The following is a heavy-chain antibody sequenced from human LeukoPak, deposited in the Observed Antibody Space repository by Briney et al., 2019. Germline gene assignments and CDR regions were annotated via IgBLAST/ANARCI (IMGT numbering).Heavy chain of an antibody. D-gene: IGHD3-3*01. J-gene: IGHJ4*02. V-gene: IGHV1-69*13. Sequence: SVKVSCKASGGTFSSYAINWVRQAPGQGLEWMGGIIPIFGTANYAQKFQGRVTITADESTSTAYMELSSLRSEDTAVYYCAREGRLLEWLLFDYWGQGTLVTVSS. CDR1: GGTFSSYA. CDR2: IIPIFGTA. CDR3: AREGRLLEWLLFDY.